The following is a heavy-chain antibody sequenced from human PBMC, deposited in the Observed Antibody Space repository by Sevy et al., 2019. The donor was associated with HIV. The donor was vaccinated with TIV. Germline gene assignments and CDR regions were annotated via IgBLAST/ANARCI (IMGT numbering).Heavy chain of an antibody. V-gene: IGHV3-33*01. J-gene: IGHJ4*02. Sequence: GGSLRLSCAASGFTFSGYGMHWVRQAPGKGLEWVAVIWYDGGNIYYADSVKGRFTISRDNSKNTLYLQMNSMRAEDTAVYYCAATVVGTKNSYCGGGSCTPSFDYWGQGTLVTVSS. CDR1: GFTFSGYG. D-gene: IGHD2-15*01. CDR2: IWYDGGNI. CDR3: AATVVGTKNSYCGGGSCTPSFDY.